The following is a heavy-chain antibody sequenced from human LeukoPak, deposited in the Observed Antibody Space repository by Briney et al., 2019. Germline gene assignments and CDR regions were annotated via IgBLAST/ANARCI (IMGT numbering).Heavy chain of an antibody. V-gene: IGHV3-7*01. CDR2: INQDGSEK. J-gene: IGHJ4*02. CDR3: ARERDGRFFDY. D-gene: IGHD5-24*01. Sequence: PGGSLRLSCAVSGLTFRSYWMSWVRQAPGKGLEWEANINQDGSEKYFVDSVKGRFTISRDNAKNSLHLQMNTLRGEDTAVYYCARERDGRFFDYWGQGTLVTVSS. CDR1: GLTFRSYW.